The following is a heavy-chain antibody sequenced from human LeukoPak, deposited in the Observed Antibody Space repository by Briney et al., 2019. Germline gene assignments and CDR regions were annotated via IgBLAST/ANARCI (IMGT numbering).Heavy chain of an antibody. CDR2: IIPIFGTA. CDR1: GGTFSSYA. V-gene: IGHV1-69*13. CDR3: ARVPGFYDSSGYYRLRYFDY. D-gene: IGHD3-22*01. J-gene: IGHJ4*02. Sequence: SVKVSCRASGGTFSSYAISWVRQAPGQGLEWMGGIIPIFGTANYAQKFQGRVTITADESTSTAYMELSSLRSEDTAVYYCARVPGFYDSSGYYRLRYFDYWGQGTLVTVSS.